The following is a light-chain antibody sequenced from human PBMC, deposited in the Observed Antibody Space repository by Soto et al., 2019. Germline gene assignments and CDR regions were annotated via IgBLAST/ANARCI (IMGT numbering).Light chain of an antibody. CDR2: GTS. J-gene: IGKJ1*01. Sequence: EIVMTQSPATLSVSPGESATLSCRASQRISTNLAWYQHKRGQAPRLLIYGTSNRATGIPDRFSGSGSGTEFTLTISSLQPEDIATYYCLQHNTYPWTFGQGTKVDIK. CDR3: LQHNTYPWT. V-gene: IGKV3D-15*01. CDR1: QRISTN.